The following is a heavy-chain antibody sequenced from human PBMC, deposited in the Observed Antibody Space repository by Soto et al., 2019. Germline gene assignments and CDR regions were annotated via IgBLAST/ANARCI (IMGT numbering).Heavy chain of an antibody. D-gene: IGHD5-18*01. J-gene: IGHJ5*02. CDR2: ISGSGGSI. CDR1: GFTFSSYA. V-gene: IGHV3-23*01. Sequence: GGSLRLSCAASGFTFSSYAMSWVRQAPGKGLEWVSSISGSGGSIYYADSVKGRFTISRDNSKNTLYLQMNSLIAEDTAVYYFAKGIEQIYSYGSLNWFDPWGQGTLVTVSS. CDR3: AKGIEQIYSYGSLNWFDP.